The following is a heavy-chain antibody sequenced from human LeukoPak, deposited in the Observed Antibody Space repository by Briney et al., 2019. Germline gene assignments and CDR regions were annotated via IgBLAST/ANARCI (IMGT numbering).Heavy chain of an antibody. CDR3: TRYSGYDFALGAQGFDY. V-gene: IGHV3-49*04. D-gene: IGHD5-12*01. J-gene: IGHJ4*02. CDR1: GFTFGDYA. Sequence: GGSLRLSCTASGFTFGDYAMSWVRQAPGKGLEWVGFIRSKAYGGTTEYAASVKGRFTISREDSKSIAYLQMNSLKTEDTAVYYCTRYSGYDFALGAQGFDYWGKGTLVTVSS. CDR2: IRSKAYGGTT.